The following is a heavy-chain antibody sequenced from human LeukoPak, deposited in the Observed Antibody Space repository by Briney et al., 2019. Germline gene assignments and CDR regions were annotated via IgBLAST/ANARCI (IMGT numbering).Heavy chain of an antibody. J-gene: IGHJ4*02. V-gene: IGHV3-7*01. CDR1: GFTFSSYW. CDR3: ARVPYGGNAYFDY. CDR2: IKQDGSEK. Sequence: GGSLRLSCAASGFTFSSYWMSWVRRAPGKGLEWVANIKQDGSEKYYVDSVKGRFTISRDNAKNSLYLQMNSLRAEDTAVYYCARVPYGGNAYFDYWGQGTLVTVSS. D-gene: IGHD4-17*01.